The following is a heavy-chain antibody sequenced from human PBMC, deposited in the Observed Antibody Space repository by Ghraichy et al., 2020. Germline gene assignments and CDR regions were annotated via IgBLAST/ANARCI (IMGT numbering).Heavy chain of an antibody. CDR3: SWDDSSLNNY. V-gene: IGHV3-15*01. Sequence: GGSPRLSCEASGFIFSGAWMSWVRQAPGKGLEWVGRIKSKSQGETTDYTAPVKGRFIISRDDSKNTVYLQMNSLKTEDTAVYYCSWDDSSLNNYWGQGTLVTVSS. D-gene: IGHD3-22*01. CDR2: IKSKSQGETT. J-gene: IGHJ4*02. CDR1: GFIFSGAW.